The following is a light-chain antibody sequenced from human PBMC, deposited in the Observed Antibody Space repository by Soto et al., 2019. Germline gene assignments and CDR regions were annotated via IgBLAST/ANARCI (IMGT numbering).Light chain of an antibody. Sequence: AVVTQPPSASGSPGQSVTISCTGTSSDVGGYNFVSWYQQYPGKFPKLMVYEVNKRPSGFPDRFSGSKSGNTASLTVSGLQAEDEADYYCTSYAGGNNVFGTGTKLTVL. J-gene: IGLJ1*01. CDR2: EVN. CDR3: TSYAGGNNV. V-gene: IGLV2-8*01. CDR1: SSDVGGYNF.